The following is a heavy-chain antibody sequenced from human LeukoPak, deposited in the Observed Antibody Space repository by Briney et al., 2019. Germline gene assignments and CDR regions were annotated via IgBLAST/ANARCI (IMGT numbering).Heavy chain of an antibody. D-gene: IGHD3-9*01. Sequence: TGGSLRLSCAASGFTFSDYYMSWIRQAPGKGLEWVSYLSSSSSYTNYADSVKGRFTISRDNAKNSLYLQMNSLRAEDTVIYYSPRDTYDILTGYLSFFDYWGQGTLVTVSS. CDR1: GFTFSDYY. J-gene: IGHJ4*02. CDR2: LSSSSSYT. CDR3: PRDTYDILTGYLSFFDY. V-gene: IGHV3-11*06.